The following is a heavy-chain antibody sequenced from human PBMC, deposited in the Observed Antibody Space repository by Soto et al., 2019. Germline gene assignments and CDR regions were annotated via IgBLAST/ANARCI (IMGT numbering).Heavy chain of an antibody. CDR2: ISSSSSYI. V-gene: IGHV3-21*01. Sequence: CGCMRLSSAACGFSLSIYSMDWVRQAPGKGLEWVSSISSSSSYIYYADSVKGRFTISRDNAKNSLYLQMNSLRAEDTAVYYCSPVLGETIPHYWGQGTLVTVSS. CDR3: SPVLGETIPHY. D-gene: IGHD2-8*01. J-gene: IGHJ4*02. CDR1: GFSLSIYS.